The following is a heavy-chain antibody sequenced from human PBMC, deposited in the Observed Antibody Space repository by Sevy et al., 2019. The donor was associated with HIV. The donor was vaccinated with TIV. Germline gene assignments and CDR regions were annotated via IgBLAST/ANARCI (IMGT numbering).Heavy chain of an antibody. V-gene: IGHV3-21*01. CDR2: ISTSSSYI. Sequence: GGSLRLSCAASGFTFSSYSMNWVRQAPGKGVEWVSSISTSSSYIYYADSVKGRFTSSRDNAKNSLYLQMNSLRAEDTAVYYCARDEVGGSYWEFDYWGQGTLVTVSS. D-gene: IGHD1-26*01. CDR1: GFTFSSYS. J-gene: IGHJ4*02. CDR3: ARDEVGGSYWEFDY.